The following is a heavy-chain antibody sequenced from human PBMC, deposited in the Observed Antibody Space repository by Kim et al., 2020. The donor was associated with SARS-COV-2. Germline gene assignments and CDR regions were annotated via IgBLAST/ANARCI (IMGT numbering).Heavy chain of an antibody. V-gene: IGHV4-31*03. Sequence: SETLSLTCTVSGGSISSGGYYWSWIRQHPGKGLEWIGYIYYSGSTYYNPSLKSRVTISVDTSKNQFSLKLSSVTAADTAVYYCARAIPRPGTTIVCAFDIWGQGTMVTVSS. CDR1: GGSISSGGYY. CDR3: ARAIPRPGTTIVCAFDI. CDR2: IYYSGST. J-gene: IGHJ3*02. D-gene: IGHD1-1*01.